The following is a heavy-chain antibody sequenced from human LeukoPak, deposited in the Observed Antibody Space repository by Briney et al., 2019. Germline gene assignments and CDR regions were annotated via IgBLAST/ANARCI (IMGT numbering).Heavy chain of an antibody. CDR2: INPSGGSP. CDR1: GYRFTSYY. V-gene: IGHV1-46*01. Sequence: ASVKVSCKASGYRFTSYYMHWVRQAPGQGLEWMGMINPSGGSPTYAQKFQGRVTMTGDTSTSTVYMELSSLRSEDTAVYYCARGTPLFDYWGQGTLVTVSS. CDR3: ARGTPLFDY. J-gene: IGHJ4*02. D-gene: IGHD2-2*01.